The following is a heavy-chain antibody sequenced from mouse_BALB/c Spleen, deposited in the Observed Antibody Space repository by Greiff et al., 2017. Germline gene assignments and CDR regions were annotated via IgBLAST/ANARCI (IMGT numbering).Heavy chain of an antibody. V-gene: IGHV1-55*01. CDR2: IYPGSGST. Sequence: QVQLQQPGAELVKPGTSVKLSCKASGYNFTSYWINWVKLRPGQGLEWIGDIYPGSGSTNYNEKFKSKATLTVDTSSGTAYMQLSSLASEDSALYYCARGYGNYVWFAYWGQGTLVTVSA. D-gene: IGHD2-10*02. CDR1: GYNFTSYW. CDR3: ARGYGNYVWFAY. J-gene: IGHJ3*01.